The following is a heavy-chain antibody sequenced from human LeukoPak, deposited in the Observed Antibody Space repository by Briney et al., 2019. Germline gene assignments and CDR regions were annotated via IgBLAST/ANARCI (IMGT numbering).Heavy chain of an antibody. J-gene: IGHJ4*02. CDR3: ARMRNSSGWYDPYDY. D-gene: IGHD6-19*01. CDR2: INPNTGGT. Sequence: ASVKVSCKGSGYTFTDYYLHWVRQAPGQGLEWMGWINPNTGGTKYVQRFQGRVTMTRDTYISTVYLELSRLTSDDTAAYFCARMRNSSGWYDPYDYWGQGSLVTVSS. V-gene: IGHV1-2*02. CDR1: GYTFTDYY.